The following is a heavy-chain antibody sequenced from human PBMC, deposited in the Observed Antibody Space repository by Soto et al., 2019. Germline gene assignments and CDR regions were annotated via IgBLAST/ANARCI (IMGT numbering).Heavy chain of an antibody. CDR1: GYTFTNFG. V-gene: IGHV1-18*01. CDR3: ARGGPPIDY. D-gene: IGHD3-16*01. J-gene: IGHJ4*02. CDR2: ISAYNGNT. Sequence: QVQLVQSGAEVKKPGASVKVSCKTSGYTFTNFGISWVRQAPGHGLEWMGWISAYNGNTNYERKFQGRVTRTTATSTATADMAMMSLGADDAAVCYCARGGPPIDYWGQGTLDTVSS.